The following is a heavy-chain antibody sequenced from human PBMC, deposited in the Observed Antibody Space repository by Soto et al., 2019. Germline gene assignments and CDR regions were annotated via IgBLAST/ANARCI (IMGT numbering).Heavy chain of an antibody. CDR2: IYYSGTT. Sequence: YSVSWGTIINVAYYCSMISKHPGKALEWIGYIYYSGTTYYNPSLKSRVTISVDTSKNQFSLKLSSVTAADTAVYFCAASCVACGGFNYYGMDVWGQGTTVTVSS. CDR3: AASCVACGGFNYYGMDV. CDR1: WGTIINVAYY. V-gene: IGHV4-31*03. J-gene: IGHJ6*02. D-gene: IGHD2-21*01.